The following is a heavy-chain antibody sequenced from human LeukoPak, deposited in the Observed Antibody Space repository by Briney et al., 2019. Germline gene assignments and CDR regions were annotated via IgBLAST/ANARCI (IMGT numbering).Heavy chain of an antibody. J-gene: IGHJ4*02. Sequence: GGSLRLSCAASGFTFSSYAMHWVRQAPGKGLEWVAVISYDGSNKYYAVSVKGRFTISRDNSKNTLYLQMNSLRAEDTAVYYCAGDTAMVEFDYWGQGTLVTVSS. CDR2: ISYDGSNK. V-gene: IGHV3-30-3*01. CDR3: AGDTAMVEFDY. D-gene: IGHD5-18*01. CDR1: GFTFSSYA.